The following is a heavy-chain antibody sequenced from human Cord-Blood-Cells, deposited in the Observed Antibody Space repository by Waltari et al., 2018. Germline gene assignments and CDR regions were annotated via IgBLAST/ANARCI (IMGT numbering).Heavy chain of an antibody. CDR3: AKTGVGAIDNWFDP. Sequence: EVQLLESGGGLVQPGGSLRLSCAASGFTFSSYAMRWVRQAPGKGLEWVSAISVSGGSTYYADSVKGRFTISRDNSKNTLYLQMNSLRAEDTAVYYCAKTGVGAIDNWFDPWGQGTLVTVSS. CDR1: GFTFSSYA. J-gene: IGHJ5*02. D-gene: IGHD1-26*01. V-gene: IGHV3-23*01. CDR2: ISVSGGST.